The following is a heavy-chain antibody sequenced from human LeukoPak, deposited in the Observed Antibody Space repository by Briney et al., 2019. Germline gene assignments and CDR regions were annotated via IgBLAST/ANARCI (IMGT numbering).Heavy chain of an antibody. D-gene: IGHD3-10*01. V-gene: IGHV3-23*01. J-gene: IGHJ4*02. Sequence: GGSLRLSCAASGFTFSSYDMNWVRQAPGKGLEWVSVISGSGGSTDYADSVKGRFSISRDNTKNTLYLQMNSLRAEDTAVYYCAKGQLWFGEFSYFDYWGQGTLVPVSS. CDR1: GFTFSSYD. CDR2: ISGSGGST. CDR3: AKGQLWFGEFSYFDY.